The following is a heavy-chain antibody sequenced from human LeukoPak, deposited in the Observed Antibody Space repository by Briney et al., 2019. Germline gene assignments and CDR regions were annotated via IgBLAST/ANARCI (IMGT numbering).Heavy chain of an antibody. D-gene: IGHD1-26*01. J-gene: IGHJ5*02. V-gene: IGHV4-59*01. Sequence: SETLSLTCTVSGGSISNYYWSWIRQPPGKGLEWIAYVTYSGSTNYNPSLKSRVTISVDTSKNQFSLKLSSVTAADTAVYYCARENSGSYLRKWFDPWGQGSLVTVSS. CDR2: VTYSGST. CDR1: GGSISNYY. CDR3: ARENSGSYLRKWFDP.